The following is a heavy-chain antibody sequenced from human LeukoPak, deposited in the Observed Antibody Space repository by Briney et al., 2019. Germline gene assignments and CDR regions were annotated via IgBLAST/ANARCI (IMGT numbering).Heavy chain of an antibody. CDR3: ARSRPTEVGVDLFGAGTSD. J-gene: IGHJ4*02. CDR2: IYSGGST. V-gene: IGHV3-53*01. CDR1: GFTVSSNY. Sequence: PGGSLRLSCAASGFTVSSNYMSWVRQAPGKGLEWVSVIYSGGSTYYADSVKGRFTISRDNSKNTLYLQMNSLRAEDTAVYYCARSRPTEVGVDLFGAGTSDWGQGTLVTVSS. D-gene: IGHD1-1*01.